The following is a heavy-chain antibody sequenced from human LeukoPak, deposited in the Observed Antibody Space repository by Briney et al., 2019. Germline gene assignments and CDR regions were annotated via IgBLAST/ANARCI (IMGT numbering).Heavy chain of an antibody. Sequence: SETLSLTCAVSADSFSSHYWTWIRQSPGKGLEWIGYISYIGSTNYNPTLKSRVTISIDTSKNQFSLKLRSVTAADTAVYYCARDLVTVTKGFDIWGQGTMVSVSS. CDR1: ADSFSSHY. CDR3: ARDLVTVTKGFDI. D-gene: IGHD4-17*01. V-gene: IGHV4-59*11. CDR2: ISYIGST. J-gene: IGHJ3*02.